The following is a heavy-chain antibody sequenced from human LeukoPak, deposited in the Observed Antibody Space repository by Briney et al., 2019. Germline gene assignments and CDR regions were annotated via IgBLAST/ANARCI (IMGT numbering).Heavy chain of an antibody. CDR1: GGSISSSSYY. CDR2: IYYSGST. CDR3: AAPHCSSTSCYYYYGMDV. Sequence: SETLSLTCTVSGGSISSSSYYWGWIRQPPGKGLEWIGSIYYSGSTYYNPSLKSRVTISVDTSKNQLSLKLSSVTAADTAVYYCAAPHCSSTSCYYYYGMDVWGQGTTVTVSS. J-gene: IGHJ6*02. V-gene: IGHV4-39*01. D-gene: IGHD2-2*01.